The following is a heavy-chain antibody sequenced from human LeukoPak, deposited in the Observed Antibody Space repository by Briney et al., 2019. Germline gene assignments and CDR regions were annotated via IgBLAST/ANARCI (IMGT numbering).Heavy chain of an antibody. J-gene: IGHJ5*02. CDR1: GGSISSGSYY. D-gene: IGHD3-3*01. CDR3: ARDYGVWSGYYNWFDP. CDR2: IYTSGST. V-gene: IGHV4-61*09. Sequence: SETLSLTCTVSGGSISSGSYYWSWIRQPAGKGLEWIGHIYTSGSTNYNPSLKSRVTISVDTSKNQFSLKLSSVTAADTAVYYCARDYGVWSGYYNWFDPWGQGTLVTVSP.